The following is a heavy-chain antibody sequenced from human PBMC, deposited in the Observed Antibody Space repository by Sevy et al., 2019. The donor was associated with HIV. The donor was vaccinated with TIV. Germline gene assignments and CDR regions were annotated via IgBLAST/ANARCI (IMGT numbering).Heavy chain of an antibody. CDR3: AKTVTHGIYYYYGMDV. CDR2: IRYDGSNK. D-gene: IGHD4-17*01. CDR1: GFTFSSYG. Sequence: GGSLRLSCAASGFTFSSYGMHWVRQAPGKGLEWVAFIRYDGSNKYYAHSVKGRFTISRDNSKNTLYLQMNSLRAEDTAVYYCAKTVTHGIYYYYGMDVWGQGTTVTVSS. J-gene: IGHJ6*02. V-gene: IGHV3-30*02.